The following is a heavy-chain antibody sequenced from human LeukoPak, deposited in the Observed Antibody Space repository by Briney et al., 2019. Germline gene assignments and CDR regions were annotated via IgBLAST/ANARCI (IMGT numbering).Heavy chain of an antibody. D-gene: IGHD4-17*01. V-gene: IGHV3-48*01. J-gene: IGHJ5*02. Sequence: GGSLRLSCAASGFTFSNYDMNWVRQAPGKGLERVSYITNSSSTIYYADSVKGRFTVSRDNAKNSLYLQMNSLRAEDTAVYHCASGYGDAWGQGTLVTVSS. CDR2: ITNSSSTI. CDR1: GFTFSNYD. CDR3: ASGYGDA.